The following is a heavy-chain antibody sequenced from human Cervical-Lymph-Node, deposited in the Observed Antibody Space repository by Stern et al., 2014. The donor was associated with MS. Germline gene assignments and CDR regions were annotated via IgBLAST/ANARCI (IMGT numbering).Heavy chain of an antibody. Sequence: VQLVESGGGVVQPGRSLRLSCAASGFTFSTYGMHWVRQAPGKGLVWVGGISDDGSKKFYADSVKGRFTISRDNSKNTLYLQMNSLRAEDTAVYYCAKGDNWRRLNYGGQGTLVTVSS. D-gene: IGHD1-20*01. CDR3: AKGDNWRRLNY. CDR2: ISDDGSKK. V-gene: IGHV3-30*18. CDR1: GFTFSTYG. J-gene: IGHJ4*02.